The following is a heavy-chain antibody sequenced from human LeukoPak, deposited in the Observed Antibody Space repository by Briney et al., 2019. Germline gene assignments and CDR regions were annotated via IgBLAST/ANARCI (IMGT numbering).Heavy chain of an antibody. D-gene: IGHD3-22*01. V-gene: IGHV5-51*01. CDR1: GCIFTSYW. J-gene: IGHJ6*02. CDR3: ARLDTSGYYYYGMDV. CDR2: IYPGDSEP. Sequence: ESLQISCQGSGCIFTSYWIGWVRQMPGKGLEWMGIIYPGDSEPRYSPSFQGQVIISADKSITTVYLQWSSLKASDTAMYYCARLDTSGYYYYGMDVWGQGTTVTVSS.